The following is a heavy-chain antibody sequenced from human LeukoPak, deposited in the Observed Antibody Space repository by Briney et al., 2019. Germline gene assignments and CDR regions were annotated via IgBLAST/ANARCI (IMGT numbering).Heavy chain of an antibody. CDR3: ARHVSSSRVAYDV. J-gene: IGHJ3*01. Sequence: GESLKISCKGSGYSFTSYWNGWVRQMPGKGLEWMGLRNPADSDTRYSPAFQGQVTISVDKSISTAYLQWSSLRASDTAMYYCARHVSSSRVAYDVWGQGTMVTVSS. CDR2: RNPADSDT. CDR1: GYSFTSYW. V-gene: IGHV5-51*01. D-gene: IGHD2-2*01.